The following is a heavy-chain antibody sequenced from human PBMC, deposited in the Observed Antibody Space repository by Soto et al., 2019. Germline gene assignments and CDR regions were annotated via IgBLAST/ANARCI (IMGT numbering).Heavy chain of an antibody. D-gene: IGHD3-10*01. V-gene: IGHV4-4*02. CDR2: IYHSGST. Sequence: SETLSLTCAVSGGSISSSNWWSWVRQPPGKGLEWIGEIYHSGSTNYNPSLKSRVTISVDKSKNQFSLKLSSVTAADTAVYYCARVRWPYNYKSWFDPWGQGTLVTVSS. CDR3: ARVRWPYNYKSWFDP. J-gene: IGHJ5*02. CDR1: GGSISSSNW.